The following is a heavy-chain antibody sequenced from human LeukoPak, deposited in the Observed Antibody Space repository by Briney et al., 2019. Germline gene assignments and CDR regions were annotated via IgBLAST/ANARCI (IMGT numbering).Heavy chain of an antibody. V-gene: IGHV1-69*13. D-gene: IGHD5-24*01. CDR1: GYTLTELS. J-gene: IGHJ4*02. Sequence: ASVKVSCKVSGYTLTELSMHWVRQAPGQGLEWMGGIIPIFGTSNSAQKFQGRVTITADESTSTAYMELSSLRSEDTAVYYCARDYWGDGYNRYFDYWGQGTLVTVSS. CDR2: IIPIFGTS. CDR3: ARDYWGDGYNRYFDY.